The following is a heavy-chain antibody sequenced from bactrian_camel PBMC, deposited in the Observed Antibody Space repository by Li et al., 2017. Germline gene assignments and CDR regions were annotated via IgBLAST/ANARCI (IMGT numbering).Heavy chain of an antibody. CDR2: IGIGSGST. CDR1: GITFSSYA. V-gene: IGHV3S40*01. Sequence: VQLVESGGGLVQPGGSLRLSCAASGITFSSYAMSWFRQAPGKEREGVARIGIGSGSTVYADSVKGRFTISRDNAKNEVYLQMNSLKPEDTAVYYCAVAFQPYKCDNPLTYNYWGQGTQVTVS. J-gene: IGHJ4*01. D-gene: IGHD4*01. CDR3: AVAFQPYKCDNPLTYNY.